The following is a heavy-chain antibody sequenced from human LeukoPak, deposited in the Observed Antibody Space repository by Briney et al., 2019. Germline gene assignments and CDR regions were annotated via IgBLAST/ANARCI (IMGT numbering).Heavy chain of an antibody. CDR1: GGSISTSNYY. CDR3: ARGYSGSNDY. D-gene: IGHD5-12*01. J-gene: IGHJ4*02. V-gene: IGHV4-39*07. CDR2: IFYSGST. Sequence: SETLSLTCTVSGGSISTSNYYWGWIRQPPGKGLEWIGNIFYSGSTYYSPSLKSRVTISLDTSRNQFSLKLNSVTPEDTAVYYCARGYSGSNDYWGQGTLVTVSS.